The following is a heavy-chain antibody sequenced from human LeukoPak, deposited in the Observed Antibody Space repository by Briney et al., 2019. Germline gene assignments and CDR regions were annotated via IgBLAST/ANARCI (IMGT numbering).Heavy chain of an antibody. CDR2: IYHSGST. J-gene: IGHJ4*02. Sequence: SETLSLTCAVSGGSISSDGYSWSWIRQPPGKGLEWIGYIYHSGSTYYNPSLKSRVTISVDTSKNQFSLKLTSVTAADTAVYFCTRGRYRGGSVYWGQGTLVTVSS. V-gene: IGHV4-30-2*05. CDR1: GGSISSDGYS. CDR3: TRGRYRGGSVY. D-gene: IGHD3-10*01.